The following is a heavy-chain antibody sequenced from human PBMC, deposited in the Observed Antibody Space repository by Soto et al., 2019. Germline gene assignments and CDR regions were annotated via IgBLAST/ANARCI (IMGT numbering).Heavy chain of an antibody. V-gene: IGHV4-59*01. CDR3: ARASSPTGSGYYSTPFDY. CDR2: IYYSGST. CDR1: GGSIISYN. J-gene: IGHJ4*02. D-gene: IGHD3-22*01. Sequence: EAVSGKCIDPGGSIISYNWSWIRQPPGKGLEWIGYIYYSGSTNYNPSLKSRVTISVDTSKSQFSLKLSSVTAADTAVYYCARASSPTGSGYYSTPFDYWGQGTLVTVSS.